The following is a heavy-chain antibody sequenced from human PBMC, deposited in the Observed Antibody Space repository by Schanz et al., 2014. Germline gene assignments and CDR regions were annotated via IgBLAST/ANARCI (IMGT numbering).Heavy chain of an antibody. D-gene: IGHD5-12*01. V-gene: IGHV4-28*01. Sequence: QVQLQESGPGLVKPSDTLSLTCAVSGYSIIRSNWWGWIRQSPGKGLEWIGFVFYGETTIYNPSLKSRVTISGDPSKNDLSLKLTALTAADTAVYYCARHRDPDRGGYDFWGQGILVTVSS. CDR2: VFYGETT. CDR3: ARHRDPDRGGYDF. J-gene: IGHJ4*02. CDR1: GYSIIRSNW.